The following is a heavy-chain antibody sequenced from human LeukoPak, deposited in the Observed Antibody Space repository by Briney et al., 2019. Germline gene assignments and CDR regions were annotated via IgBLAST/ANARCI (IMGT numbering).Heavy chain of an antibody. D-gene: IGHD3-10*01. V-gene: IGHV4-39*07. CDR3: ARDQSGPISDWFDP. CDR2: ISYSGNT. J-gene: IGHJ5*02. Sequence: SSETLSLTCIVSGGRIGSSDPHWGWIRQPPGQGLEWVGSISYSGNTYYNPSLKSRVTISVDSSKNQFSLKLTSVTAADTAMYYCARDQSGPISDWFDPWGPGTLFIVSS. CDR1: GGRIGSSDPH.